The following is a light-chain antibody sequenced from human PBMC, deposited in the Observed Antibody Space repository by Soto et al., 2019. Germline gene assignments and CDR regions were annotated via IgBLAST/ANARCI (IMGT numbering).Light chain of an antibody. CDR2: WAS. CDR1: QSVFYSSNNKNY. J-gene: IGKJ4*01. V-gene: IGKV4-1*01. CDR3: QQYYSLPLT. Sequence: DIVMTQSPESLAVSLGERATINCKSSQSVFYSSNNKNYLTWYQQKPGQPPKLLIHWASTRESGVPHRFSGRGSETDFTLTVSSLQAEDVAVYYCQQYYSLPLTFGGGTKVEIK.